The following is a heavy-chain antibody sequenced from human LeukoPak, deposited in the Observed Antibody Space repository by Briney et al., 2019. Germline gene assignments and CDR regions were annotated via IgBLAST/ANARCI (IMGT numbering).Heavy chain of an antibody. CDR3: VLAPNSNWFDF. CDR2: THYSGTT. D-gene: IGHD2-8*01. Sequence: KPSETLSLTCSVSGDSISGFYWNWIRQSPEKGLEWIAVTHYSGTTNYNPSLKSRVTISIDTSRQQFFLKLSPVTAADTAVYYCVLAPNSNWFDFWGQGTRVTVSS. CDR1: GDSISGFY. J-gene: IGHJ5*01. V-gene: IGHV4-59*12.